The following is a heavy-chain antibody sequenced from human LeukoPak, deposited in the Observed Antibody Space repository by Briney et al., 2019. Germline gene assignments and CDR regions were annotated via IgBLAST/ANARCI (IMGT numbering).Heavy chain of an antibody. D-gene: IGHD5-12*01. J-gene: IGHJ3*01. CDR1: GFTFSSYS. CDR2: ISSSSSAM. V-gene: IGHV3-48*01. CDR3: ARDHSGYDLRDL. Sequence: GGSLRLSCAASGFTFSSYSINWVRQAPGKGLEWVSYISSSSSAMYYADSVKGRFTISRDNAKNSLYLQMNSLRAEDTAVYYCARDHSGYDLRDLWGQGTMVTVSS.